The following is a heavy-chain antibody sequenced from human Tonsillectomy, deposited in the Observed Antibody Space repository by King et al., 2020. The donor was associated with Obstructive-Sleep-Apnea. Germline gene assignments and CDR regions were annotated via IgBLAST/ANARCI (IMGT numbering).Heavy chain of an antibody. J-gene: IGHJ6*02. CDR3: ARDEEGEVTGSGDFYYYYYVMDV. CDR1: GFTFSSYT. D-gene: IGHD3-10*01. CDR2: ISSSGSFI. Sequence: VQLVESGGGLVKPGGSLRLSCAASGFTFSSYTMNWVRQAPGKGLEWVSSISSSGSFIYYADSVKGRFSISRDNAKNSLYLQMNSLRAEDTAVYYCARDEEGEVTGSGDFYYYYYVMDVWGQGTTVTVSS. V-gene: IGHV3-21*01.